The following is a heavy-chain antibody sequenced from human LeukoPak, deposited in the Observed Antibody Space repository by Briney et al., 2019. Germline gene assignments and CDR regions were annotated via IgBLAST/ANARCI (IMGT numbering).Heavy chain of an antibody. V-gene: IGHV3-30*02. D-gene: IGHD3-10*01. Sequence: GGSLRLSCAASGFTFSYYGFHWVRQAPGKGLEWVAFIRFDGNDKFYAESVKGRFTISRDTSRNTLYLQMNSLRLEDTAVYYCAKDLMRDRWFGESWGQGTLVTVSS. J-gene: IGHJ5*02. CDR3: AKDLMRDRWFGES. CDR2: IRFDGNDK. CDR1: GFTFSYYG.